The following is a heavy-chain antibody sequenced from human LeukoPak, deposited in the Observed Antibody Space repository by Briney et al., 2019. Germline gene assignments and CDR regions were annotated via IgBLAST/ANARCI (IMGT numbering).Heavy chain of an antibody. CDR1: GFTFRSFA. CDR3: AKGAVTVTSGLDY. CDR2: ISGGGDFT. D-gene: IGHD4-17*01. Sequence: GGSLRLSCAASGFTFRSFAMNWVRQAPGKGLECVSAISGGGDFTKYADSVKGRFTISRDNSKNTLYLQMNSLRAENTALYYCAKGAVTVTSGLDYWGQGTLVTVSS. V-gene: IGHV3-23*01. J-gene: IGHJ4*02.